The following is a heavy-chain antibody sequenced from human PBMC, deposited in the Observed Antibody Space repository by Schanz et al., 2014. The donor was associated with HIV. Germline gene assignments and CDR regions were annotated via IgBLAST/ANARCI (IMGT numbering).Heavy chain of an antibody. Sequence: QVQLQQSGAEVKKPGSSVKVSCTASGDGFTTRTISWLRQAPGHALEWMGGIIPIFGAAKNAPKFQGRVTITADESTSAAYMELTGLNPEDTAIYYCARDDGLDSLASWGQGTLVTVSS. CDR2: IIPIFGAA. J-gene: IGHJ5*02. D-gene: IGHD2-21*01. CDR1: GDGFTTRT. CDR3: ARDDGLDSLAS. V-gene: IGHV1-69*13.